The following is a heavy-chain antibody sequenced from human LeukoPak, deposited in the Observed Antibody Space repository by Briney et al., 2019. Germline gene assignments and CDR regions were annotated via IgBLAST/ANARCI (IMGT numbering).Heavy chain of an antibody. V-gene: IGHV3-11*01. J-gene: IGHJ6*02. CDR3: ARSIGLTGGGVDV. Sequence: PGGSLRLSCAASGVIFSDYNMNWVRQAPGKGLEWVSDITNGGSTIHHADSVKGRFTISRDNAKKTLYLQMNSLRAEDTAVYYCARSIGLTGGGVDVWGQGTTVTVSS. D-gene: IGHD3-9*01. CDR2: ITNGGSTI. CDR1: GVIFSDYN.